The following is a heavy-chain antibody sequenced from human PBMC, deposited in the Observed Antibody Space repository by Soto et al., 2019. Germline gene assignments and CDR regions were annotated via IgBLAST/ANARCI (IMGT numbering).Heavy chain of an antibody. D-gene: IGHD6-6*01. J-gene: IGHJ6*02. Sequence: QVQLVQSGAEVKKPGASVKVSCKASGYTFTSYGISWVRQAPGQGLEWMGWISAYNGNTNYAQKLQGRVTMPTDTSTSTAYMELRSLRSDDTAVYYGARSGYSRSSDRTYYSYGMDVWGQGTTVTVSS. CDR1: GYTFTSYG. CDR3: ARSGYSRSSDRTYYSYGMDV. CDR2: ISAYNGNT. V-gene: IGHV1-18*01.